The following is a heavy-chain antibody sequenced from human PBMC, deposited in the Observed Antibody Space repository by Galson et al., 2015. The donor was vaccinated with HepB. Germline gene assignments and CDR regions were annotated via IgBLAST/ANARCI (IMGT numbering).Heavy chain of an antibody. Sequence: SVKVSCKASGGTFSSYAISWVRQAPGQGLEWMGGIIPIFGTANYAQRFQGRVTITADKSTSTAYMEQSSLRSEDTAVYYCARGHIQLEYYGMDVRGQGTTVTVSS. J-gene: IGHJ6*02. CDR1: GGTFSSYA. D-gene: IGHD1-1*01. V-gene: IGHV1-69*06. CDR2: IIPIFGTA. CDR3: ARGHIQLEYYGMDV.